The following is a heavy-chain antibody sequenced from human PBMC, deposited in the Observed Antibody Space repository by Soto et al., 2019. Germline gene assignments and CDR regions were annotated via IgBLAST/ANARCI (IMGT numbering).Heavy chain of an antibody. CDR3: ARDYDFWSGYYSS. J-gene: IGHJ4*02. Sequence: SETLSLTCTVSGGSISSGDYYWSWIRQPPGKGLEWIGYIYYSGSTYYNPSLKSRVTISVDTSKNQFSLKLSSVTAADTAVYYCARDYDFWSGYYSSWGQGTLVTVSS. CDR1: GGSISSGDYY. V-gene: IGHV4-30-4*01. CDR2: IYYSGST. D-gene: IGHD3-3*01.